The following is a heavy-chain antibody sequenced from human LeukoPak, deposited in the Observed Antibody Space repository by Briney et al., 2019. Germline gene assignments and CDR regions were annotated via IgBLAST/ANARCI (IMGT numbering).Heavy chain of an antibody. Sequence: GGSLRLSCTASGFTFGDYAMSWVRPAPGKGVEWVCFIRNKAYGGSTEYAASVKGRFTISRDDSKSIAYLQMNSLKTEDTAVYYCTRDVRRGYSYGIDYWGQGTLVTVSS. CDR1: GFTFGDYA. V-gene: IGHV3-49*04. D-gene: IGHD5-18*01. J-gene: IGHJ4*02. CDR3: TRDVRRGYSYGIDY. CDR2: IRNKAYGGST.